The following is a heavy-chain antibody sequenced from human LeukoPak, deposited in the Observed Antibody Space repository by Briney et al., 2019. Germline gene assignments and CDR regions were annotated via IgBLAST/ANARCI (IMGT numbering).Heavy chain of an antibody. CDR1: GGSFSGYY. CDR3: ARGDIDWLFYPRTSFDY. V-gene: IGHV4-34*01. J-gene: IGHJ4*02. Sequence: SETLSLTCAVYGGSFSGYYRSWIRQPPGKGLEWIGEINHSGSTNYNPSLKSRVTISVDTSKNQFSLKLSSVTAADTAVYYCARGDIDWLFYPRTSFDYWGQGTLVTVSS. CDR2: INHSGST. D-gene: IGHD3/OR15-3a*01.